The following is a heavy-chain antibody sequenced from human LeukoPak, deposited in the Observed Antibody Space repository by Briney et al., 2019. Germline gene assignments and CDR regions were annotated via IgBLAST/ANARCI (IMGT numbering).Heavy chain of an antibody. CDR2: ISSSSSTI. CDR3: ARGRGYSYGYFDY. D-gene: IGHD5-18*01. CDR1: GFTFSRYS. V-gene: IGHV3-48*01. Sequence: GGSLRLSCAASGFTFSRYSMNWVRQAPGKGLEWVSYISSSSSTIYYADSVKGRFTISRDNAKKSLCLQMNSLRAEDTAVYYCARGRGYSYGYFDYWGQGTLVTVSS. J-gene: IGHJ4*02.